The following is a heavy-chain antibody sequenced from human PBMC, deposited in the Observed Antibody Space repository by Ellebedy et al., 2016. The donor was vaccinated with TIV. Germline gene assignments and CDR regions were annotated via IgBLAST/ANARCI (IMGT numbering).Heavy chain of an antibody. V-gene: IGHV1-18*01. CDR2: INPYNTKT. J-gene: IGHJ4*02. CDR3: VTQMYYDILTGYSGDY. CDR1: GYIFKNYG. D-gene: IGHD3-9*01. Sequence: ASVKVSCKASGYIFKNYGINWVRRAPGQGLEWVGWINPYNTKTNYGQKLRGRVTLTTDTSTSTAYMELRSLRSDDTAVYYCVTQMYYDILTGYSGDYWGQGTLVTVSS.